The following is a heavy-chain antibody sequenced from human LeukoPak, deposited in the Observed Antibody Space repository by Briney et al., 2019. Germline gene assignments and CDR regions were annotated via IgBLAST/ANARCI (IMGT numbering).Heavy chain of an antibody. CDR1: GFIFSDYY. Sequence: PGGSLRLSCAASGFIFSDYYMNWVRQAPGKGLEWVSYISSSGTTIYYADSAEGRFTISRDNAKKSLYLHMNSLRAEDTAVYYCARDLVGSSRAFDYWGQGTLVTVAA. D-gene: IGHD6-13*01. CDR2: ISSSGTTI. CDR3: ARDLVGSSRAFDY. J-gene: IGHJ4*02. V-gene: IGHV3-11*04.